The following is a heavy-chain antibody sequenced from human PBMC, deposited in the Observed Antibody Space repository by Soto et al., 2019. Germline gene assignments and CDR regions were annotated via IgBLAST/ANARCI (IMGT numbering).Heavy chain of an antibody. CDR3: ARLDGSGYYGSYFDY. CDR2: ISYDGSNK. D-gene: IGHD3-22*01. J-gene: IGHJ4*02. CDR1: GFTFSSYA. Sequence: QVQLVESGGGVVQPGRSLRLSCAASGFTFSSYAMHWVRQAPGKGLEWVAIISYDGSNKYYADSVKGRFTISRDNSKSTLFQQMNSVRAEDPAVYCCARLDGSGYYGSYFDYWGQGTLVTVSS. V-gene: IGHV3-30-3*01.